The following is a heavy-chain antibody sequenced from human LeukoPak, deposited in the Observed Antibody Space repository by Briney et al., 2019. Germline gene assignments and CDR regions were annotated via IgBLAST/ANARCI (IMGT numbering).Heavy chain of an antibody. CDR2: IYRDGSS. J-gene: IGHJ4*02. D-gene: IGHD1-26*01. V-gene: IGHV3-66*01. CDR3: ARARDGSYDY. Sequence: GGSLRLSCVASGLSVSSNYMSWVRQAPGKGLEWVSVIYRDGSSYYAESVKGRFTISRDNSKNTLYIQMNSLRDEDTAVYYCARARDGSYDYWGQGTLVTVSS. CDR1: GLSVSSNY.